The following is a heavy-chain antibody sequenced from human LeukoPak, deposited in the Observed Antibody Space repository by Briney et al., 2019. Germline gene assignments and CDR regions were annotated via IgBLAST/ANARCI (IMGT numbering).Heavy chain of an antibody. D-gene: IGHD3-10*01. J-gene: IGHJ4*02. CDR1: GVTFSNAW. CDR3: SAYYNGRGDY. CDR2: SISRSEGVTT. Sequence: GGSLRLSCAASGVTFSNAWMTWVRQAPGRGLEWVGRSISRSEGVTTEYAAPMKGRFTISRDDSRNTVYLQMNSLKIEDTAVYYCSAYYNGRGDYWGQGTLVTVSS. V-gene: IGHV3-15*01.